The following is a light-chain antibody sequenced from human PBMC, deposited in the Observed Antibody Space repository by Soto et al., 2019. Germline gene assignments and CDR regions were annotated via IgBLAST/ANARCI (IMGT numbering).Light chain of an antibody. CDR2: GHN. J-gene: IGLJ3*02. V-gene: IGLV1-40*01. Sequence: QSVLTQPPSVSGAPGQRVTISCTGSTSNIGAGYEVHWYQQLPGTAPKLLVSGHNIRPSGVPDRFSGFKSGASASLVITGLQAKDEADYYCQSYDNSLSGSGVFGGGTQLTVL. CDR3: QSYDNSLSGSGV. CDR1: TSNIGAGYE.